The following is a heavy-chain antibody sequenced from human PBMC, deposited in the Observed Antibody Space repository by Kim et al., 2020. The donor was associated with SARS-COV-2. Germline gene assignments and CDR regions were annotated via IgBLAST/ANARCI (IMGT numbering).Heavy chain of an antibody. CDR1: GFTFSTYG. CDR3: ARGGLRRYYMY. CDR2: IKQDGSKK. Sequence: GGSLRLSCAASGFTFSTYGMTWVRQAPGKGLEWVANIKQDGSKKYYVDSVRGRFSISRDNAKNPLYLQMSSLIAEDTAVYYCARGGLRRYYMYWGQGTLCTVS. J-gene: IGHJ4*02. V-gene: IGHV3-7*01. D-gene: IGHD1-26*01.